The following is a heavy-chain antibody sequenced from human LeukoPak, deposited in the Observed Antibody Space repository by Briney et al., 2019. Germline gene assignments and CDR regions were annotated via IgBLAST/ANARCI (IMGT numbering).Heavy chain of an antibody. CDR1: GFTFSSYA. D-gene: IGHD3-22*01. CDR3: AKAFYDSSGYSCLDY. CDR2: IIGSGGST. Sequence: AGGSLRLSCAASGFTFSSYAMSWVRQAPGKWLEWVSAIIGSGGSTYYADSVKGRFTISRDNSKNTLYLQMNSLRAEDTAVYYCAKAFYDSSGYSCLDYWGQGTLVTASS. J-gene: IGHJ4*02. V-gene: IGHV3-23*01.